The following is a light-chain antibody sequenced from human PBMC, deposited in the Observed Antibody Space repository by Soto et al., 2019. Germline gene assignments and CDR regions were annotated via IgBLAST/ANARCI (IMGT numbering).Light chain of an antibody. CDR1: QSIGSW. Sequence: DIQMTQSPSTLSASVGDRVPITCRASQSIGSWLAWYQQKPGKAPKLLIYKASTLESGVPSRFSGSGSGTELTLTISSLQPDDFATYHCQQYYTYPVTFGQGTKVDIK. CDR2: KAS. J-gene: IGKJ1*01. CDR3: QQYYTYPVT. V-gene: IGKV1-5*03.